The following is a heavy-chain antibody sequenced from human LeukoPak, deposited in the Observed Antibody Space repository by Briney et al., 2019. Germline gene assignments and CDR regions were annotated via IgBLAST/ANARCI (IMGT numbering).Heavy chain of an antibody. J-gene: IGHJ4*02. D-gene: IGHD1-14*01. CDR3: ALDITGTTGQVDY. CDR2: IYPGDSDT. V-gene: IGHV5-51*01. CDR1: GYSFTSYW. Sequence: GESLKISCKGSGYSFTSYWIGWVRQMPGKGLEWMGIIYPGDSDTRYNSSFQGQVTISSDKSINTAYLQWSSLKASDTAMYYCALDITGTTGQVDYWGQGTLVTVSS.